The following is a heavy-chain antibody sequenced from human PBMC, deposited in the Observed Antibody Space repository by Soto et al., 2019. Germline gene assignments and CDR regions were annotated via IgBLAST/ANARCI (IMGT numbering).Heavy chain of an antibody. D-gene: IGHD5-18*01. J-gene: IGHJ4*02. CDR1: GGTFSSYT. CDR3: ARGVSWALDTDMVTAYFDY. Sequence: QVQLVQSGAEVKKPGSSVKVSCKASGGTFSSYTISWVRQAPGQGLEWMGRIIPILGIANYAQKFQGRVTSTADKATSTAYMELSSLRSEDTAVYYCARGVSWALDTDMVTAYFDYWGQGTLVTVSS. CDR2: IIPILGIA. V-gene: IGHV1-69*02.